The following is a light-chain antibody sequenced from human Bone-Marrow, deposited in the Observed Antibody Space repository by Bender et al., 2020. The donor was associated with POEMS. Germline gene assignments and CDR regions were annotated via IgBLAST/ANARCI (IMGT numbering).Light chain of an antibody. CDR3: SSYTSSSTL. CDR1: NRDIGAYNY. Sequence: QSALTQPASVSASPGQSITISCTGTNRDIGAYNYVSWYQQHPGKAPKLIIYDVNNRPSGVSTRFSGSKSGNTASLTISGLQAEDEADYYCSSYTSSSTLFGGGTKLTVL. V-gene: IGLV2-14*03. J-gene: IGLJ2*01. CDR2: DVN.